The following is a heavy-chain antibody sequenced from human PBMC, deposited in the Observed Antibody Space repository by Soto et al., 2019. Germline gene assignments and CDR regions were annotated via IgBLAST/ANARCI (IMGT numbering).Heavy chain of an antibody. D-gene: IGHD6-6*01. CDR3: ARDARYYDMDV. CDR2: ISDRSSYA. CDR1: GFIFSDYY. Sequence: GGSLRLSCAASGFIFSDYYMCWVRQAPGKGLEWIAYISDRSSYADYADSVKGRFTISRDNAKNSLYLEMHGLRAEDTAVYFCARDARYYDMDVWGKGTTVTVSS. V-gene: IGHV3-11*06. J-gene: IGHJ6*03.